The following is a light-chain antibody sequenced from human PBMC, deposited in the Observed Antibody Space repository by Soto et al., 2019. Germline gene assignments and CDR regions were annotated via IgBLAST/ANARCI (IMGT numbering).Light chain of an antibody. CDR3: QQRSNWPPFT. V-gene: IGKV3-11*01. J-gene: IGKJ5*01. Sequence: EIVLTQSLATLSLSPGERATLSCRASQSVSSYLAWYQQTPGQAPRLLIYDASNRATAIPTRFSGSGSGTDSTLTISSPEPQDFAGYYCQQRSNWPPFTYGRGTRLEIK. CDR2: DAS. CDR1: QSVSSY.